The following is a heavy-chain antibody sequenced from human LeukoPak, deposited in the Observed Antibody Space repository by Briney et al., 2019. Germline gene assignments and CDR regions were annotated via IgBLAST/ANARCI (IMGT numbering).Heavy chain of an antibody. CDR3: ARDRDWNYWFDA. J-gene: IGHJ5*02. Sequence: SESLSLTCTVSGGSIRSYYWNWIRQPAGKGLEWIGRIYTTGITNYNPSLKSRVTMSVDTSKNDFSLKLSSVTAADTAVYYCARDRDWNYWFDAWGQGTLVTVST. CDR1: GGSIRSYY. D-gene: IGHD1-7*01. CDR2: IYTTGIT. V-gene: IGHV4-4*07.